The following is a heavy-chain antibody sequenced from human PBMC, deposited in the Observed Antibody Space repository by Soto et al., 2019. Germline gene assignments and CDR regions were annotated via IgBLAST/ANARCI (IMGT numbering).Heavy chain of an antibody. J-gene: IGHJ4*02. CDR3: ARSGHLFDY. V-gene: IGHV4-34*01. CDR1: GGSFTAYY. D-gene: IGHD3-10*01. CDR2: INHSGNT. Sequence: QVQLQQWGAGLXXXXXXXSLACDVSGGSFTAYYWSWIRQPPGKGLEWIGEINHSGNTNYNPSLKSRVTISVDTSRNQFSLKLSSVTAADTAVYYXARSGHLFDYWGQGTLVTVSS.